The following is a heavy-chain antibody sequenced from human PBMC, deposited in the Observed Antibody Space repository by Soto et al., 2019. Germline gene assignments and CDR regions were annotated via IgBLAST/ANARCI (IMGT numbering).Heavy chain of an antibody. Sequence: GGSLRLSCAASGFTFSSYAMHWVRQAPGKGLEWVAVISYDGSNKYYADSVKGRFTISRDNSKNTRYLQMNSLRAEDTSVYYCARESRRAYDILTGYYPLGPSVGPFDYWGQGTLVTVSS. CDR3: ARESRRAYDILTGYYPLGPSVGPFDY. CDR2: ISYDGSNK. D-gene: IGHD3-9*01. CDR1: GFTFSSYA. J-gene: IGHJ4*02. V-gene: IGHV3-30-3*01.